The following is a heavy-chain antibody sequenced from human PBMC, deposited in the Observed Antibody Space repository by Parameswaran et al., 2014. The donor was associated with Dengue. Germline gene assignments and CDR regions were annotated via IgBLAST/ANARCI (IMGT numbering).Heavy chain of an antibody. CDR3: ARGGPPGILPAAINS. J-gene: IGHJ4*02. CDR2: MNPNSGGA. D-gene: IGHD2-2*02. Sequence: WVRQAPGQGLEWMGWMNPNSGGAGYEQKFQGRVTMTRNTSINTAYMELVGLTSEDTAVYYCARGGPPGILPAAINSWGQGTLVTVSS. V-gene: IGHV1-8*01.